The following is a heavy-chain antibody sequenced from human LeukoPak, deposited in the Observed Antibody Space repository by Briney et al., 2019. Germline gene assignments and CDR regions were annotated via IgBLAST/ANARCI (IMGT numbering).Heavy chain of an antibody. D-gene: IGHD3-10*01. CDR2: ISGSGGST. Sequence: PGGSLRLSCAASGFTFSSYAMSWVRQAPGKGLEWVSAISGSGGSTYYADSVKGRFTISRDNSKNTLYLQMNSLRAEDTAVYYCASPGRFMVRVYFQHWGQGTLVTVSS. J-gene: IGHJ1*01. V-gene: IGHV3-23*01. CDR3: ASPGRFMVRVYFQH. CDR1: GFTFSSYA.